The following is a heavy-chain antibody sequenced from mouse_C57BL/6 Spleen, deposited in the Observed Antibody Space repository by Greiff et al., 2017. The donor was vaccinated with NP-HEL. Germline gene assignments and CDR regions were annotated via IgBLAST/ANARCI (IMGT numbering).Heavy chain of an antibody. J-gene: IGHJ4*01. D-gene: IGHD2-5*01. CDR3: ARWNSNYDYAMDY. CDR2: IDPSDSYT. CDR1: GYTFTSYW. Sequence: QVQLQQSGAELVKPGASVKLSCKASGYTFTSYWMQWVKQRPGQGLEWIGEIDPSDSYTNYNQKFKGKATLTVDTSSSTAYMQLSSPTSEDSAVYYCARWNSNYDYAMDYWGQGTSVTVSS. V-gene: IGHV1-50*01.